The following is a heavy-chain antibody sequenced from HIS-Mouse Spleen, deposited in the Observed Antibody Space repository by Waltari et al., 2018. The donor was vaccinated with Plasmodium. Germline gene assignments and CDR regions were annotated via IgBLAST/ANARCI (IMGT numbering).Heavy chain of an antibody. D-gene: IGHD1-26*01. CDR1: GYTFSSYG. Sequence: QVQLVQSGAEGKRPGASVKVSCKASGYTFSSYGISWVRQAPGQGLEWMGWIVGYNGNTNYAQTVQGRGTMTTDTSTSTAYMELRSLRSDDTAVYYCARLLPWVHGHFDYWGQGTLVTVSS. J-gene: IGHJ4*02. CDR2: IVGYNGNT. CDR3: ARLLPWVHGHFDY. V-gene: IGHV1-18*01.